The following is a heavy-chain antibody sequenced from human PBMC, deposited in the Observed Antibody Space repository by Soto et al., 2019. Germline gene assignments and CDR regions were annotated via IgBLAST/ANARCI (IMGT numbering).Heavy chain of an antibody. Sequence: QVQLVESGGGVVQPGRSLRLSCAASGFTFSSYGMHWVRQAPGKGLEWVAVISYDGSNKYYADSVKGRFTISRDNSKNTLYLQMNSLRAEDTAVYYCAKDLLSGQLVRGGNYYYCGMDVWGQGTTVTVSS. CDR1: GFTFSSYG. D-gene: IGHD6-13*01. V-gene: IGHV3-30*18. CDR3: AKDLLSGQLVRGGNYYYCGMDV. CDR2: ISYDGSNK. J-gene: IGHJ6*02.